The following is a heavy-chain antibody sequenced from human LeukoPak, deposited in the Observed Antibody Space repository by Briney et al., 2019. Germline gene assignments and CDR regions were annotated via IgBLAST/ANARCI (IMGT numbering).Heavy chain of an antibody. Sequence: GGSLRLSCAASGFTFSSYSMNWVRQAPGKGLEWVSSISSSSSYIYYADSVKGRFTISRDNAKNSLYLQMNSLRAEDTAMYYCARRLYYYYGMDVWGQGTTVTVSS. CDR3: ARRLYYYYGMDV. V-gene: IGHV3-21*01. D-gene: IGHD2-21*01. CDR2: ISSSSSYI. J-gene: IGHJ6*02. CDR1: GFTFSSYS.